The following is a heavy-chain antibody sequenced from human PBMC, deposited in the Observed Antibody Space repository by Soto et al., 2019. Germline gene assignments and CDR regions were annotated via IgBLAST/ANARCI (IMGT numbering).Heavy chain of an antibody. V-gene: IGHV3-11*06. Sequence: GGSLRLSCAASGFNFSDYYMTWIRQAPGKGLKWISYISTSGRDTEYADSVKGRFLISRDNAKRSLYLQMNSLRVEDTAVYYCARWLEVLTTSDSWGQGTLVTVSS. J-gene: IGHJ4*02. CDR2: ISTSGRDT. CDR1: GFNFSDYY. CDR3: ARWLEVLTTSDS. D-gene: IGHD3-22*01.